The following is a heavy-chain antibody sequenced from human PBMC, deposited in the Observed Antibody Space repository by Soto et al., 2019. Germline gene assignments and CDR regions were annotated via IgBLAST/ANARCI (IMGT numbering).Heavy chain of an antibody. V-gene: IGHV3-74*01. J-gene: IGHJ6*03. CDR2: INSDGSST. Sequence: GGSLRLSCAASGFTFSSYWMHWVRQAPGKGLVWVSRINSDGSSTSYADSVKGPFTISRDNAKNTLYLQMNSLRAEDTAVYYCARGIVVVPAAMEGDYYYYYMDVWGKGTTVTVSS. CDR1: GFTFSSYW. CDR3: ARGIVVVPAAMEGDYYYYYMDV. D-gene: IGHD2-2*01.